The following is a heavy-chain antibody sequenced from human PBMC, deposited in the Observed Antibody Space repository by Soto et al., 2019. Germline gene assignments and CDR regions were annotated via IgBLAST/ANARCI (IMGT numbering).Heavy chain of an antibody. CDR2: INPSGGGT. D-gene: IGHD3-16*01. J-gene: IGHJ4*01. CDR3: TRDRGTSMITKLFDY. Sequence: GASXKVSCKTSGYTFTSYYLHWVRQAPGQGLEWMGIINPSGGGTSYAQKFQSRVTMTIDSSTSTVYMELSSLIYDDTAVYYCTRDRGTSMITKLFDYWG. CDR1: GYTFTSYY. V-gene: IGHV1-46*03.